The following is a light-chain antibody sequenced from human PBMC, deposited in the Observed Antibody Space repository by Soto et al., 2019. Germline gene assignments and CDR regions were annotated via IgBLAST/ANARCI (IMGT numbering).Light chain of an antibody. CDR1: QSISSY. Sequence: DIQMTQSPSTLSASVRDRVTITCRASQSISSYLNWYQQKPGKAPKLLIYAASSLQSGVPSRFSGSGSETEFILTISSLQPEDSATYYCLQHHSFPRTFGQGTKVDIK. CDR3: LQHHSFPRT. V-gene: IGKV1-17*01. J-gene: IGKJ1*01. CDR2: AAS.